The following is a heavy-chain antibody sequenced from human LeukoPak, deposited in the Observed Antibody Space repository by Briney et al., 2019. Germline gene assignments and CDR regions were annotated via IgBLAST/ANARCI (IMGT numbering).Heavy chain of an antibody. CDR2: MNPNSGNT. CDR1: GYTFTSYD. Sequence: ASVKVSCKASGYTFTSYDINWVRQATGQGLEWMGWMNPNSGNTGYAQKFQGRVTMTRNTSISTAYMELSSLRSEDTAVYYCARVLATVGYYFPDYWGQGTLVTVSS. CDR3: ARVLATVGYYFPDY. D-gene: IGHD2/OR15-2a*01. V-gene: IGHV1-8*01. J-gene: IGHJ4*02.